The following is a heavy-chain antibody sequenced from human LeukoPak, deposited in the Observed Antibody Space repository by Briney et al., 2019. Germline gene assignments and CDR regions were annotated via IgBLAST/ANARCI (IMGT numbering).Heavy chain of an antibody. V-gene: IGHV1-69*13. D-gene: IGHD6-6*01. J-gene: IGHJ5*02. CDR3: ARDRATYSSSSSWFDP. CDR1: GGTFSSYA. Sequence: GASVKVSCKASGGTFSSYAISWVRQAPGQGLEWMGGIIPIFGTANYAQKFQGGVTITADESTNTAYMELSRLRSEDTGVYYCARDRATYSSSSSWFDPWGQGTLVTVSS. CDR2: IIPIFGTA.